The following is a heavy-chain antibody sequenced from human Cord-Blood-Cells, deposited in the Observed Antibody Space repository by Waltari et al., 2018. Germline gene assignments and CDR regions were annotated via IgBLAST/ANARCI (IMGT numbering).Heavy chain of an antibody. D-gene: IGHD6-13*01. CDR3: ARGGGSIAAAFDY. CDR1: GYTFTGYY. J-gene: IGHJ4*02. V-gene: IGHV1-2*02. CDR2: INPNSGGT. Sequence: QVQLVQSGAEVKKPGASVKVSCKASGYTFTGYYMQWVRQAPGQGLEWRGWINPNSGGTNEAEKVQGRVTMTSDTSISTAYMELSRLRSDDTAVYYCARGGGSIAAAFDYWGQGTLVTVSS.